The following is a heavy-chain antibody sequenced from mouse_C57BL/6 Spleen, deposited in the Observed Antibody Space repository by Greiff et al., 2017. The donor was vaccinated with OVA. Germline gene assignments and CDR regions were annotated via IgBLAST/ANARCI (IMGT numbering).Heavy chain of an antibody. V-gene: IGHV5-4*01. CDR1: GFTFSSYA. CDR2: ISDGGSYT. D-gene: IGHD2-5*01. J-gene: IGHJ3*01. Sequence: EVNLVESGGGLVKPGGSLKLSCAASGFTFSSYAMSWVRQTPEKRLEWVATISDGGSYTYYPDNVKGRFTLSRDNAKNNLYLQMSHMKSEDTAMYYCARDYINFSWFAYWGQGTLVTVSA. CDR3: ARDYINFSWFAY.